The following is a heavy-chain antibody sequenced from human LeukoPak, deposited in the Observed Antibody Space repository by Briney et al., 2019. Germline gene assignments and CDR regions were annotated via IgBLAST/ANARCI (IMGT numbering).Heavy chain of an antibody. CDR3: ARHLKGYFDY. Sequence: SETLSLTCTVSGGSISSYYWSWIRQPPGKGLEWIGYIYYSGSTNYNPSLKSRVTISVDTSKNQFSLKLSSVTAADTAVYYCARHLKGYFDYWGQGTLVTVSS. J-gene: IGHJ4*02. CDR2: IYYSGST. V-gene: IGHV4-59*08. CDR1: GGSISSYY.